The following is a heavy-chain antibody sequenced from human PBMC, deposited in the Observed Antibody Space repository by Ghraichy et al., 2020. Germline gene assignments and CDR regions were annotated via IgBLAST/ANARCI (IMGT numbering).Heavy chain of an antibody. J-gene: IGHJ6*02. V-gene: IGHV7-4-1*02. CDR3: ARDYGGKSLRFYYYYGMDV. Sequence: ASVKVSCKASGYTFTSYAMNWVRQAPGQGLEWMGWINTNTGNPTYAQDFTGRFVFSLDTSVSTAYLQISSLKAEDTAVYYCARDYGGKSLRFYYYYGMDVWGRGTTVTVSS. CDR1: GYTFTSYA. D-gene: IGHD4-23*01. CDR2: INTNTGNP.